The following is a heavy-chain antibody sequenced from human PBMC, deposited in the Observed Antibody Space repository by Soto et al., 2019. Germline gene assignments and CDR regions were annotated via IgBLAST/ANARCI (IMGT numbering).Heavy chain of an antibody. V-gene: IGHV3-72*01. CDR3: STTVITAPLFEY. J-gene: IGHJ4*02. Sequence: EVQLVESGGGLVQPGGSLRLSCEGSGFTFSGHYMDWVRQAPGKGLEWLGRIRNKPNGHTTAYDASVKGRFTISRDDSKNLVYLQMNSLNSEDTALYYCSTTVITAPLFEYWGQGTLVAVSS. CDR1: GFTFSGHY. CDR2: IRNKPNGHTT. D-gene: IGHD2-21*02.